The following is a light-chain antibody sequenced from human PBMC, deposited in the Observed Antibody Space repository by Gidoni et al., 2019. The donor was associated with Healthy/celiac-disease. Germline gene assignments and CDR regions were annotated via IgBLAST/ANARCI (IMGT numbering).Light chain of an antibody. V-gene: IGKV3-15*01. CDR3: QQYNNWLSLT. CDR1: QSVSSN. Sequence: EIVMTQSPAPLSVSPGERATLSCRASQSVSSNLAWYQQKPGHAPRLLIDGASTRATGIPARFSGSGSGTEFTLTISRLQSEDFAVYYCQQYNNWLSLTFGGGTKVEIK. J-gene: IGKJ4*01. CDR2: GAS.